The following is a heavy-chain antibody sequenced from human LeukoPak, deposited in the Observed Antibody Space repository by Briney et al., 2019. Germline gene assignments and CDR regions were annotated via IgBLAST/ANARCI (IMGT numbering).Heavy chain of an antibody. V-gene: IGHV3-23*01. J-gene: IGHJ4*02. Sequence: PGGSLRLSCSASGFIFNSYAMSWVRQAPGKGLEWVSGINVAGDRSYYADSVKGRFTISRDNSRNTLFLQINGLRAEDTAVYYCAKETRETRLANYFYDGSGYSNIDSWGQGTLVIVSS. CDR3: AKETRETRLANYFYDGSGYSNIDS. CDR1: GFIFNSYA. CDR2: INVAGDRS. D-gene: IGHD3-22*01.